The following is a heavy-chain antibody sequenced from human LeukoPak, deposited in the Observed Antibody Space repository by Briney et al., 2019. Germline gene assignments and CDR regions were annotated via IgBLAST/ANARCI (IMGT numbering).Heavy chain of an antibody. V-gene: IGHV1-69*04. J-gene: IGHJ4*02. CDR2: IIPIFGIA. D-gene: IGHD1-26*01. CDR3: ARVRWNSGSYHFDY. Sequence: GASVKVSCKASVGTFSSYAISWVRQAPGQGLEWMGRIIPIFGIANYAQKFQGRVTITADKSTSTAYMELSSLRSEDTAVYYCARVRWNSGSYHFDYWGQGTLVTVSS. CDR1: VGTFSSYA.